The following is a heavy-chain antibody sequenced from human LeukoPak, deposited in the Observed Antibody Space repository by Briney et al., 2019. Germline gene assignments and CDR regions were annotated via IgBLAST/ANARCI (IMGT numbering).Heavy chain of an antibody. J-gene: IGHJ6*03. Sequence: SETLSLTCTVSGGSISSYYLSWIRQPPGKGLQWIGYIYYSGSTNYNPSLKSRVTISVDTSKNQFSLKLSSVTAADTAVYYCARGVRDYYILTGYYRPYYYYYYMDVRGKGTTVTVSS. CDR2: IYYSGST. V-gene: IGHV4-59*01. D-gene: IGHD3-9*01. CDR1: GGSISSYY. CDR3: ARGVRDYYILTGYYRPYYYYYYMDV.